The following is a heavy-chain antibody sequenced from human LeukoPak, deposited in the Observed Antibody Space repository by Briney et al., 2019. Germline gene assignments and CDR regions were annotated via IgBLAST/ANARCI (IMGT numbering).Heavy chain of an antibody. Sequence: SETLSLTCTVSGGSISSSSYYWGRIRQPPGKGLEWIGSIYYSGSTYYNPSLKSRVTISVDTSKNQFSLKLSSVTAADTAVYYCLRIKMTAHGPYPDYWGQGTLVTVSS. CDR1: GGSISSSSYY. D-gene: IGHD2-21*02. CDR3: LRIKMTAHGPYPDY. J-gene: IGHJ4*02. CDR2: IYYSGST. V-gene: IGHV4-39*07.